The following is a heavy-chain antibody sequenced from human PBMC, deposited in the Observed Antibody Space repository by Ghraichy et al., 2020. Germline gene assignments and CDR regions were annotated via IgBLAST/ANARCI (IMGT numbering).Heavy chain of an antibody. J-gene: IGHJ4*02. Sequence: ASVKVSCKASGYTFTSYDINWVRQATGQGLECMGWMNPNSGNTGYAQKFQGRVTMTRNTSISTAYMELSSLRSEDTAVYYCARGSAAAGDFDYWGQGTLVTVSS. CDR3: ARGSAAAGDFDY. CDR1: GYTFTSYD. CDR2: MNPNSGNT. V-gene: IGHV1-8*01. D-gene: IGHD6-13*01.